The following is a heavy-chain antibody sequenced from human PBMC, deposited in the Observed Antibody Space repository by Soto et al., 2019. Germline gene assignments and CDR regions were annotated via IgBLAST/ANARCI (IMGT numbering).Heavy chain of an antibody. CDR2: IKSKTDGGTT. J-gene: IGHJ6*02. V-gene: IGHV3-15*07. Sequence: EVQLVESGGGLVQPGGSLRLSCAASGFTFSSYWMHWVRQAPGKGLVWVSRIKSKTDGGTTDYAAPVKGRFTISRDDSKNTLYLQMNSLKTEDTAVYYCTTRWAPMVRGVDGMDVWGQGTTVTVSS. D-gene: IGHD3-10*01. CDR3: TTRWAPMVRGVDGMDV. CDR1: GFTFSSYW.